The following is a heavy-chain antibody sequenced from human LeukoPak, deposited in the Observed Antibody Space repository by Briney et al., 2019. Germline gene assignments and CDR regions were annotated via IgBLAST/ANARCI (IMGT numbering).Heavy chain of an antibody. J-gene: IGHJ4*02. V-gene: IGHV4-34*01. CDR2: INHSGST. Sequence: SETLSLTCAVYGGSFSGYYCSWIRQPPGKGLEWIGEINHSGSTNYNPSLKSRVTISVDTSKNQFSLKLSSVTAADTAVYYCARRSAGYSYARDYWGQGTLVTVSS. D-gene: IGHD5-18*01. CDR3: ARRSAGYSYARDY. CDR1: GGSFSGYY.